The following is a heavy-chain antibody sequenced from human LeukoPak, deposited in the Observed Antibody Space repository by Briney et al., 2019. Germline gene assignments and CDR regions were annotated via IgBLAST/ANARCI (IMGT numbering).Heavy chain of an antibody. V-gene: IGHV3-30*18. CDR3: AKAGCGNANCYTNS. Sequence: GGTLRPSCTASGFIFNTYGMHWGRQPPGKGLEWVAAISYDAREFFADSVKGRFTISRDNSKNTLYLQMNNLRADDTAVYYCAKAGCGNANCYTNSWGQGTLVTVSS. J-gene: IGHJ4*02. CDR2: ISYDARE. CDR1: GFIFNTYG. D-gene: IGHD2-2*01.